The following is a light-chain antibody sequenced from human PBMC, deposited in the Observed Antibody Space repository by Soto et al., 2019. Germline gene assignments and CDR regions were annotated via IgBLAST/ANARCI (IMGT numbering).Light chain of an antibody. CDR3: ATWDDSLNGYV. CDR1: SSNIGSNA. V-gene: IGLV1-44*01. CDR2: SNN. Sequence: QSVLTQPPSASGSPGQRVTISCSGSSSNIGSNAVNWYQQLPGTAPTLLIYSNNARPSGVPDRFSGSKSGTSASLAISGLQSEDEADYYCATWDDSLNGYVFGTGTKLTVL. J-gene: IGLJ1*01.